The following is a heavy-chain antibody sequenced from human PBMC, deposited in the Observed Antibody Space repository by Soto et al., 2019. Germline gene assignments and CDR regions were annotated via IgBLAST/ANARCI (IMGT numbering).Heavy chain of an antibody. CDR3: AREGSGYNF. CDR2: IIPVFGRP. D-gene: IGHD5-12*01. CDR1: GGTFSSFG. Sequence: SVKVSCKASGGTFSSFGISWVRQAPGQGLEWMGGIIPVFGRPNYAQRFRGRLTITADESTNTGYMELIDLRSEDTAVYYCAREGSGYNFWGQGTQVTVSS. J-gene: IGHJ1*01. V-gene: IGHV1-69*13.